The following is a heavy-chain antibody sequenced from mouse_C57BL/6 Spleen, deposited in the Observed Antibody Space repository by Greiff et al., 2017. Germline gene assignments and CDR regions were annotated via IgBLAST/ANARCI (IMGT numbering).Heavy chain of an antibody. V-gene: IGHV1-72*01. CDR2: IDPNSGGT. J-gene: IGHJ4*01. CDR3: ARDEVLRPLYAMDY. CDR1: GYTFTSYW. D-gene: IGHD1-2*01. Sequence: QVQLQQPGAELVKPGASVKLSCKASGYTFTSYWMHWVKQRPGRGLEWIGRIDPNSGGTKYNEKFKSKATLTVDKPSSTAYLQLSSLTSEDSAVYYCARDEVLRPLYAMDYWGQGTSVTVSS.